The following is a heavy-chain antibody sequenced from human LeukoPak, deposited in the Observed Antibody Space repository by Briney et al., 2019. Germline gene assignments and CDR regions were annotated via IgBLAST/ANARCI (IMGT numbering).Heavy chain of an antibody. CDR3: AKDHAGKIVVVPAALLWDY. J-gene: IGHJ4*02. Sequence: GGSLRLSCAASGFTFSSYAMSWVRQAPGEGLEWVSAISGSGGSTYYADSVKGRFTISRGNSKNTLYLQMNSLRAEDTAVYYCAKDHAGKIVVVPAALLWDYWGQGTLVTVSS. V-gene: IGHV3-23*01. CDR2: ISGSGGST. CDR1: GFTFSSYA. D-gene: IGHD2-2*01.